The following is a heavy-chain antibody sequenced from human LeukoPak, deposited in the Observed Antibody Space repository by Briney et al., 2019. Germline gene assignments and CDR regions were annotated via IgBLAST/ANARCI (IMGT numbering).Heavy chain of an antibody. CDR3: ARGRGYGGNSGDWFDP. D-gene: IGHD4-23*01. V-gene: IGHV1-2*02. CDR2: INPNSGGT. J-gene: IGHJ5*02. Sequence: ASVKVSCKASGYTFTGYYMRWVRQAPGQGLEWMGWINPNSGGTNYAQKFQGRVTMTRDTSISTAYMELSRLRSDDTAVYYCARGRGYGGNSGDWFDPWGQGTLVTVSS. CDR1: GYTFTGYY.